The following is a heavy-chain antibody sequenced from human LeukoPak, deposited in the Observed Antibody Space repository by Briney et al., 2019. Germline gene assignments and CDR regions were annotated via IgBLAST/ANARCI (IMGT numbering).Heavy chain of an antibody. CDR3: AKDGPAASCDY. D-gene: IGHD2-2*01. Sequence: PGRSLRLSCAASGLTFSSYGMHWVRQAPGKGLEWVAVISYDGSNKYYADSVKGRFTISGDNSKNTLYLQMNSLRAEDTAVYYCAKDGPAASCDYWGQGTLVTVSS. J-gene: IGHJ4*02. CDR2: ISYDGSNK. V-gene: IGHV3-30*18. CDR1: GLTFSSYG.